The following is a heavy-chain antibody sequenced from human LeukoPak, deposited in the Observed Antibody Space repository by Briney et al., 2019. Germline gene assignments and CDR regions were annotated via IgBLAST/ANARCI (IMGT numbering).Heavy chain of an antibody. CDR3: ARGSRYPTTGYFQH. D-gene: IGHD1-1*01. Sequence: TSETLSLTCAVYGGSFSGYYWSWIRQPPGKGLEWIGEINHSGGTNYNPSLKSRVTISVDTSKNQFSLKLSSVTAADTAVYYCARGSRYPTTGYFQHWGQGTLVTVSS. J-gene: IGHJ1*01. V-gene: IGHV4-34*01. CDR2: INHSGGT. CDR1: GGSFSGYY.